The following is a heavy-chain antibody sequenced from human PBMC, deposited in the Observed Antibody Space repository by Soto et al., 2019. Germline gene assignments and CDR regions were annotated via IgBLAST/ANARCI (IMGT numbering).Heavy chain of an antibody. V-gene: IGHV1-3*01. Sequence: ASVKVSCKASGYTFTSYAMHWVRQAPGQRLEWMGWINAGNGNTKYSQKFQGRVTITRDTSASTAYMELSSLRSADTAVYYCARQLGYSYGYFVGSYYFDCWGQGILVTVSS. D-gene: IGHD5-18*01. J-gene: IGHJ4*02. CDR2: INAGNGNT. CDR1: GYTFTSYA. CDR3: ARQLGYSYGYFVGSYYFDC.